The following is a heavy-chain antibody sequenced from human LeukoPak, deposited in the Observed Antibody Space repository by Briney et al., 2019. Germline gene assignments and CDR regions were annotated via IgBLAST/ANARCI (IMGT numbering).Heavy chain of an antibody. V-gene: IGHV1-18*01. CDR2: ISAYNGNT. J-gene: IGHJ6*02. CDR3: ARERRYYDFWSGYFDTFKNHPSYYGMDV. CDR1: GYTFTSYG. D-gene: IGHD3-3*01. Sequence: ASVKVSCKASGYTFTSYGISWVRQAPGQGLEWMGWISAYNGNTNYAQKLQGRVTMTTDTSTSTAYMGLRSLRSDDTAVYYCARERRYYDFWSGYFDTFKNHPSYYGMDVWGQGTTVTVSS.